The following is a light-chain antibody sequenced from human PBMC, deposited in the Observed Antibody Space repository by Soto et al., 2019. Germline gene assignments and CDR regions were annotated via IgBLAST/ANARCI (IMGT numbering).Light chain of an antibody. CDR1: QSVSSSY. J-gene: IGKJ5*01. Sequence: EIVLTQSPGTLSLSPGERATLSCRASQSVSSSYLAWYQQKPGQAPRLLLYGASSRAAGIPDRFSGSGSGTDFTLTISRLEPDDFAVYYCQQYCSSPITFGQGTLVEIK. CDR3: QQYCSSPIT. V-gene: IGKV3-20*01. CDR2: GAS.